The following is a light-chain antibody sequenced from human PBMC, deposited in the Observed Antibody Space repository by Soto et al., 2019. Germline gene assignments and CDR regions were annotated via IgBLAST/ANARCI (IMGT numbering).Light chain of an antibody. CDR1: SSDVGLYNL. CDR3: SSYTSSSTPLYV. V-gene: IGLV2-14*02. CDR2: DVS. Sequence: QSVLTQPASVSGSPGQSITISCTGTSSDVGLYNLVSWYQQLPGKAPKLMIYDVSNRPSGVSNRFSGSKSGNTASLTISGLQAEDEADYYCSSYTSSSTPLYVFGTGTKVTVL. J-gene: IGLJ1*01.